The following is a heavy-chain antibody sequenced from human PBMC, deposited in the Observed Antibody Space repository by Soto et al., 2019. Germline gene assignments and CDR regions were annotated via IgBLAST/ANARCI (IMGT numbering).Heavy chain of an antibody. CDR1: GYTFTSYG. CDR2: ISAYNGNT. J-gene: IGHJ3*02. Sequence: ASVKVSCKASGYTFTSYGISWVRQAPGQGLEWMGWISAYNGNTNYAQKLQGRVTMTTDTSTSTAYMELRSLRSDDTAVYYCARDRLLVKALPEDAFDIWGQGTMVTVSS. D-gene: IGHD2-2*01. V-gene: IGHV1-18*01. CDR3: ARDRLLVKALPEDAFDI.